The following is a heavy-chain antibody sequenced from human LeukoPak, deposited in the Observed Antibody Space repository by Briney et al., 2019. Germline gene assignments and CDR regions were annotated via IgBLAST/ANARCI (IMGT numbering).Heavy chain of an antibody. Sequence: PGGSLRVSCAASGFTFSSYAMHWVRQAPGKGLEWVAVISYDGSNKYYADSVKGRFTISRDNSKNTLYLQMNSLRAEDTAVYYCARADYDSSGYFSYWGQGTLVTVSS. V-gene: IGHV3-30-3*01. CDR2: ISYDGSNK. CDR1: GFTFSSYA. D-gene: IGHD3-22*01. J-gene: IGHJ4*02. CDR3: ARADYDSSGYFSY.